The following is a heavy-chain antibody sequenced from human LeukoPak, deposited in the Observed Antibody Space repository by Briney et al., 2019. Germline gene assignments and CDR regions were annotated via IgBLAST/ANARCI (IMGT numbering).Heavy chain of an antibody. CDR3: ARDMVAGTGHDY. CDR1: GFTFSSYS. D-gene: IGHD6-19*01. V-gene: IGHV3-21*01. CDR2: ISSSSSYI. Sequence: SGGSLRLSCAASGFTFSSYSMNWVRQAPGKGLEWVSSISSSSSYIYYADSVKGRFTISRDNAKNSLYLQMNSLRAEDTAVYYCARDMVAGTGHDYWGQGTLVTVSS. J-gene: IGHJ4*02.